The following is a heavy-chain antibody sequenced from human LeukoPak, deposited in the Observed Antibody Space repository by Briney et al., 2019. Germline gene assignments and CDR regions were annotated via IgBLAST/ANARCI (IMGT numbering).Heavy chain of an antibody. CDR3: ARSTTYRYYFDY. Sequence: PGGSLRLSCAVSGFTFSSYAMSWVRQAPGKGLEWVSAISTSGGSTYYADSVKGRVTISRDNSKNTLYLQMNSLRAEDTAVYYCARSTTYRYYFDYWGQGTLVTVSS. V-gene: IGHV3-23*01. D-gene: IGHD1-1*01. CDR1: GFTFSSYA. CDR2: ISTSGGST. J-gene: IGHJ4*02.